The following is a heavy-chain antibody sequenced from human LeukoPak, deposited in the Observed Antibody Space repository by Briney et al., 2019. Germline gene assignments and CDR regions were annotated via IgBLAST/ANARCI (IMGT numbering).Heavy chain of an antibody. CDR1: GGSFSGYY. D-gene: IGHD6-19*01. V-gene: IGHV4-34*01. CDR2: INHSGST. CDR3: ARGRGSGWNRGWFDP. Sequence: PSETLSLTCAVYGGSFSGYYWSWIRQPPGKGLEWIGEINHSGSTNYNPSLKSRVTISVDTSKNQFSLKLSSVTAADTAVYYCARGRGSGWNRGWFDPWGQGTLATVSS. J-gene: IGHJ5*02.